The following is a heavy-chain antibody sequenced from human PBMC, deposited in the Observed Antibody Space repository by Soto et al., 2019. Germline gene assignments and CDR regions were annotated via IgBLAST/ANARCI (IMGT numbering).Heavy chain of an antibody. CDR2: ISSSSSYI. CDR1: GFTFSSYS. CDR3: ARSGSTVTSDVDY. J-gene: IGHJ4*01. V-gene: IGHV3-21*01. Sequence: EVQLVESGGGLVKPGGSLRLSCAASGFTFSSYSMNWVRQAPGKGLEWVSSISSSSSYIYYADSVKGRFTISRDNAKTSLYLQMNSLRAEHTAVYYCARSGSTVTSDVDYWGHGTLVTVSS. D-gene: IGHD4-17*01.